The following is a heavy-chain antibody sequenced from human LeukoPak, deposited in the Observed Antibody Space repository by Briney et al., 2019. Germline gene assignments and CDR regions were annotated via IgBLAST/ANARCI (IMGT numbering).Heavy chain of an antibody. CDR1: GGSISSSNW. Sequence: SGTLSLTCAVSGGSISSSNWWSWVRQPPGKGLEWIGEIYHSGSTNYNPSLKSRVTISVDKSKNQFSLKLRSVTAADTAVYYCARGETGYTSGWHYWGQGTLVTVSS. CDR3: ARGETGYTSGWHY. CDR2: IYHSGST. J-gene: IGHJ4*02. V-gene: IGHV4-4*02. D-gene: IGHD6-19*01.